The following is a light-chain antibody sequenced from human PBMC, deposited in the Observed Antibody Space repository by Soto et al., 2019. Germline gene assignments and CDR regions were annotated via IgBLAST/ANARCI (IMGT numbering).Light chain of an antibody. CDR3: YSYAGSTSF. J-gene: IGLJ1*01. CDR2: EVS. CDR1: SSDVGSYNL. Sequence: QPVLTQPASVSGSPGQSITISCTGTSSDVGSYNLVSWHQQHPGKAPKLMIYEVSKRPSGVSNRFSGSKSGNTASLTISGLQAEDEADYYCYSYAGSTSFFGTGTKLTVL. V-gene: IGLV2-23*02.